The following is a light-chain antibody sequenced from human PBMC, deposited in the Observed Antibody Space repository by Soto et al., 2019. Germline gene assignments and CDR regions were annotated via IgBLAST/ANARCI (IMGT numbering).Light chain of an antibody. CDR3: SSYAGSSNV. V-gene: IGLV2-8*01. CDR2: EVN. CDR1: SSDVGGYNY. J-gene: IGLJ1*01. Sequence: QSALTQPPSASGSPGQSVAISCTGTSSDVGGYNYVSWYQQHPGKAPKLVIYEVNKRPSGVPDRFSGSKSGNTASLTVSGLQAEDEADYYCSSYAGSSNVFGTGTKVT.